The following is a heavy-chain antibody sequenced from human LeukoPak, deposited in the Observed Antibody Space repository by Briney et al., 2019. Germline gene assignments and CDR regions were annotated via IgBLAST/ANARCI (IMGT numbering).Heavy chain of an antibody. Sequence: GGSLRLSCAASGFTVSSDYLSWVRQAPGKGLEWVSVIYGGGTTYYADSVRGRFTISRDNSKNTLYLQMNSLRAEDTAVYYCARGDYYGSRGDYWGQGTLVTVSS. V-gene: IGHV3-66*01. CDR3: ARGDYYGSRGDY. D-gene: IGHD3-10*01. CDR2: IYGGGTT. CDR1: GFTVSSDY. J-gene: IGHJ4*02.